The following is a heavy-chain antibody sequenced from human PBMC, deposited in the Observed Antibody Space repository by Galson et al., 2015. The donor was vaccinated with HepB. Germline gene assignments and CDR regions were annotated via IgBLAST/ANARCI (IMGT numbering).Heavy chain of an antibody. Sequence: SVKVSCKASGGTFSSYSFIWVRQARGQGLEYMGGIIPVFGRINYAQRFQDRVTMIADKSTSTVYMELTSLRFDDTAVYYCAATRVVGAGCHCWGQGTLVAV. V-gene: IGHV1-69*06. CDR1: GGTFSSYS. CDR2: IIPVFGRI. J-gene: IGHJ4*02. CDR3: AATRVVGAGCHC. D-gene: IGHD3-10*01.